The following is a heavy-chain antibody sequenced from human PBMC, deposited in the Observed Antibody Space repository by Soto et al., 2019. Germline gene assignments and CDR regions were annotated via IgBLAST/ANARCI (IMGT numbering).Heavy chain of an antibody. CDR3: AREHQGVPDY. CDR1: GFTFSSYA. Sequence: QVQLVESGGGVVQPGRSLRLSCAASGFTFSSYAMHWVRQAPGKGLEWVAVISYDGSNKYYADSVKGRFTISRDNSKNPLYLQMNSLRAEDTAVYYCAREHQGVPDYWGQGTLVTVSS. V-gene: IGHV3-30-3*01. CDR2: ISYDGSNK. J-gene: IGHJ4*02.